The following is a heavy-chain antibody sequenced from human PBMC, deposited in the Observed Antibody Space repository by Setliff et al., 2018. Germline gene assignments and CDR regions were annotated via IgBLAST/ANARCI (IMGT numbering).Heavy chain of an antibody. CDR1: GGSISSSY. D-gene: IGHD4-4*01. V-gene: IGHV4-59*01. Sequence: SETLSLTCTVSGGSISSSYCSWIRQPPGKGLEWIGYIYYSGSTNYNPSLKSRVTISVDTSKNQFSLKLSSVTAADTAVYYCARGGNDYKWGAFDIWGQGTMVTVSS. CDR3: ARGGNDYKWGAFDI. J-gene: IGHJ3*02. CDR2: IYYSGST.